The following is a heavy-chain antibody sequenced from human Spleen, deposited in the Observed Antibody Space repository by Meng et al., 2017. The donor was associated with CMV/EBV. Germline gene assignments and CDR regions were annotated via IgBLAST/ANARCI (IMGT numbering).Heavy chain of an antibody. CDR2: IYYNGST. D-gene: IGHD1-14*01. Sequence: SETLSLTCTVSGGSISSYYWSWIRQPPGKGLEWIGFIYYNGSTNYNPSLKTRVIISLDTSKNQFSPKQSSVTAADTAVYYFARDVLNEPQVFDIWGQGTMVTVSS. CDR3: ARDVLNEPQVFDI. CDR1: GGSISSYY. J-gene: IGHJ3*02. V-gene: IGHV4-59*01.